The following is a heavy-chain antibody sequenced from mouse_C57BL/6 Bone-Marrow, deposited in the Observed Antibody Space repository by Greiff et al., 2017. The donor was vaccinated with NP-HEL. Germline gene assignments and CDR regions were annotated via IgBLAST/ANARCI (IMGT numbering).Heavy chain of an antibody. D-gene: IGHD4-1*01. CDR1: GFSLTSYG. J-gene: IGHJ3*01. CDR3: AKNLGTGTIAWFAY. Sequence: VMLVESGPGLVQPSQSLSITCTVSGFSLTSYGVHWVRQSPGKGLEWLGVIWRGGSTDYNAAFMSRLSITKDNSKSQVFFKMNSLQADDTAIYYCAKNLGTGTIAWFAYWGQGTLVTVSA. CDR2: IWRGGST. V-gene: IGHV2-5*01.